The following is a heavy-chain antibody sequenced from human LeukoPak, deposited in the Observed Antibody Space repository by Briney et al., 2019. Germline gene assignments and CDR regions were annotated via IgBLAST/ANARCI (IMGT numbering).Heavy chain of an antibody. J-gene: IGHJ6*03. Sequence: SETLSLTCTVSGYSISSGYYWGCIRQPPGKGLEWIGYIYYSGSTNYKSSLKSRVTISVDTSKNQFSLKLSSVTAADTAVYYCARTTEGGYSYGYFYYYYMDVWGKGTTVTISS. CDR2: IYYSGST. V-gene: IGHV4-38-2*02. CDR1: GYSISSGYY. CDR3: ARTTEGGYSYGYFYYYYMDV. D-gene: IGHD5-18*01.